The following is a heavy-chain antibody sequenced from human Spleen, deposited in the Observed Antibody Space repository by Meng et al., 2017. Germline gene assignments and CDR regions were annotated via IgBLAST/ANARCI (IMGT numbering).Heavy chain of an antibody. CDR1: GFTFSSYA. D-gene: IGHD1-7*01. Sequence: GESLKISCAASGFTFSSYAMSWVRQAPGKGLEWVSAISGSGGSTSYADSVKGRFTISRDNSKNTLYLQMSSLRAEDTAVYYCARDRSSITGTRDAFDIWGQGTMVTVSS. V-gene: IGHV3-23*01. CDR3: ARDRSSITGTRDAFDI. J-gene: IGHJ3*02. CDR2: ISGSGGST.